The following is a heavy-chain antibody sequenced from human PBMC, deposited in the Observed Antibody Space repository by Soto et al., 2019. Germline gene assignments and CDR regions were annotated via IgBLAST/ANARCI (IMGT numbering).Heavy chain of an antibody. CDR1: GGSISSYY. CDR2: IYYSGST. D-gene: IGHD5-18*01. Sequence: PSETLSLTCTVSGGSISSYYWSWIRQPPRKGLEWIGYIYYSGSTNYNPSLKSRVTISVDTSKNQFSLKLSSVTAADTAVYYCARSIQLWGYYYYYMDVWGKGTTVT. CDR3: ARSIQLWGYYYYYMDV. V-gene: IGHV4-59*01. J-gene: IGHJ6*03.